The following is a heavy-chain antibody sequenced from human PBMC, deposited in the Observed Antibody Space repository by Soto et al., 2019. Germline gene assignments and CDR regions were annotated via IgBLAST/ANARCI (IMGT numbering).Heavy chain of an antibody. D-gene: IGHD6-6*01. Sequence: EVQLVESGGGLVKPGGSLRLSCAASGFTFSNAWMNWVRQAPGKGLEWVGRIKSKTDGGTTDYAAPVKGRFTISRDDSKNTLYLQMNSLKTEDTAVYYCTTIGRNSSSNIYYYYYGMDVWGQGTTVTVSS. CDR2: IKSKTDGGTT. V-gene: IGHV3-15*07. J-gene: IGHJ6*02. CDR3: TTIGRNSSSNIYYYYYGMDV. CDR1: GFTFSNAW.